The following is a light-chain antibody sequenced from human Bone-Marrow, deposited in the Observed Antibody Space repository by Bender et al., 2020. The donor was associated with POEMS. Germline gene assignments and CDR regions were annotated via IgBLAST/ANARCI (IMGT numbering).Light chain of an antibody. CDR1: SSDVGMFNL. J-gene: IGLJ2*01. Sequence: QSDLTQPASVSGSPGQSITISCTGTSSDVGMFNLVSWYQQYPGKAPKFIIYEGSKRPSGVSNRFSGSKSGNTASLTISRLQAEDEAEYWCSSFTSSSTLEVFGGGTKLTVL. V-gene: IGLV2-14*02. CDR2: EGS. CDR3: SSFTSSSTLEV.